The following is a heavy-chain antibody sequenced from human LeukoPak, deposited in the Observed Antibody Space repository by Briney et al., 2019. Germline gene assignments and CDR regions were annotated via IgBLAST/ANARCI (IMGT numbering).Heavy chain of an antibody. J-gene: IGHJ4*02. CDR2: IWYDGSNK. D-gene: IGHD6-6*01. V-gene: IGHV3-33*08. CDR1: GFTVSNNY. Sequence: GGSLRLSCAASGFTVSNNYVSWVRQAPGKGLEWVAVIWYDGSNKYYADSVKGRFTISRDNSKNTLYLQMNSLRAEDTAVYYCARVPSAYSSSSGMVYWGQGTLVTVSS. CDR3: ARVPSAYSSSSGMVY.